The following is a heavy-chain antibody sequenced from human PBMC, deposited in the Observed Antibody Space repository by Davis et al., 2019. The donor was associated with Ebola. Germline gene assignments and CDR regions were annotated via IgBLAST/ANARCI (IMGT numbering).Heavy chain of an antibody. Sequence: AASVKVSCKASGYTFTGYYMHWVRQAPGQGLEWMGWINPNSGGTNYAQKFQGWVTMTRDTSISTAYMELSRLRSDDTAVYYCAREQQLTPGTYYYYYGMDVWGQGTTVTVSS. CDR3: AREQQLTPGTYYYYYGMDV. D-gene: IGHD6-13*01. J-gene: IGHJ6*02. V-gene: IGHV1-2*04. CDR2: INPNSGGT. CDR1: GYTFTGYY.